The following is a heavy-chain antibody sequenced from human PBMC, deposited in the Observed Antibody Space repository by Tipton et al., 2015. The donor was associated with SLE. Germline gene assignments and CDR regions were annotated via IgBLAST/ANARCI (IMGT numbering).Heavy chain of an antibody. J-gene: IGHJ4*02. CDR1: GGSFSGYY. V-gene: IGHV4-34*01. Sequence: TLSLTCAVYGGSFSGYYWSWIRQPPGKGLEWIGEINHSGSTNYNPSLKSRVTISVDTSKNQFSLKLSSVTAADTAVYYCASPTPGYYDGSGYYGYWGQGTLVTVSS. D-gene: IGHD3-22*01. CDR2: INHSGST. CDR3: ASPTPGYYDGSGYYGY.